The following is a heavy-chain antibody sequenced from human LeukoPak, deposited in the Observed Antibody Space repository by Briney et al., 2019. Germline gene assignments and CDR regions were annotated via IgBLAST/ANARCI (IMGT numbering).Heavy chain of an antibody. CDR2: IYPGDSDT. CDR3: ARLDSGSYHDAFDI. CDR1: GYSFTSYW. J-gene: IGHJ3*02. D-gene: IGHD1-26*01. Sequence: GESLKIFCKGSGYSFTSYWIGWLRQMPGKRLEWMGIIYPGDSDTRYSPSFQGQVTISADKSISTAYLQWSSLKASDTAMYYCARLDSGSYHDAFDIWGQGTMVNVSS. V-gene: IGHV5-51*01.